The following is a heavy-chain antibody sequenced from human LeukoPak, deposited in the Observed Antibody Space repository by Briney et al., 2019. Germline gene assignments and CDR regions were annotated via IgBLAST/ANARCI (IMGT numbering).Heavy chain of an antibody. CDR3: ARGRYSSGWYRGANWFDP. CDR2: INPNSGGT. Sequence: GASVKVSXKASGYTFTGYYMHWVRQAPGQGLEWMGRINPNSGGTNYAQKFQGRVTMTRDTSISTAYMELSRLRSDDTAVYYCARGRYSSGWYRGANWFDPWGQGTLVTVSS. V-gene: IGHV1-2*06. D-gene: IGHD6-19*01. J-gene: IGHJ5*02. CDR1: GYTFTGYY.